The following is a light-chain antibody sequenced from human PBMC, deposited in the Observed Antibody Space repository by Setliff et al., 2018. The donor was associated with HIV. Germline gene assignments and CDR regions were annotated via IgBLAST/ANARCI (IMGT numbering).Light chain of an antibody. V-gene: IGLV2-23*02. J-gene: IGLJ2*01. CDR3: CSYAGRSTLV. CDR1: SSDVGNYNL. Sequence: QSVLTQPASVSGSPGQSITFSCTGTSSDVGNYNLVSWYQHHPGKAPKLMIYEVTKRPSGVSNRFSGSKSGNTASLTISGLQAEDEADFYCCSYAGRSTLVFGGGTKVTVL. CDR2: EVT.